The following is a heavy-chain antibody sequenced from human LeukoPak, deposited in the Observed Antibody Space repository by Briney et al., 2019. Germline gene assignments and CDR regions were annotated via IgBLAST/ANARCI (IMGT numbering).Heavy chain of an antibody. CDR1: GFTFSSYG. J-gene: IGHJ5*02. D-gene: IGHD3-10*01. CDR2: IRYDGSNK. V-gene: IGHV3-30*02. CDR3: ANPGMGMVRGVTQRGWFDP. Sequence: GGSLRLSCAASGFTFSSYGMHWVRQAPGKGLEWVAFIRYDGSNKYYADSVKGRFTISRDNSKNTLYLQMNSLRAEDTAVYYCANPGMGMVRGVTQRGWFDPWGQGTLVTVSS.